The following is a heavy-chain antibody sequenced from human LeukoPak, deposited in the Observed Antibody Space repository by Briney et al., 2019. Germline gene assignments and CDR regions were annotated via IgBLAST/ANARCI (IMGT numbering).Heavy chain of an antibody. V-gene: IGHV1-18*01. CDR1: GYTFTSYG. D-gene: IGHD1-26*01. CDR3: ARGEGAMAAYYYYYGMDV. J-gene: IGHJ6*02. CDR2: ISAYNGNT. Sequence: ASVTVSCKASGYTFTSYGISWVRQAPGQGLEWMGWISAYNGNTNYAQKLQGRVTMTTDTSTSTAYMELRSLRSDDTAVYYCARGEGAMAAYYYYYGMDVWGQGTTVTVSS.